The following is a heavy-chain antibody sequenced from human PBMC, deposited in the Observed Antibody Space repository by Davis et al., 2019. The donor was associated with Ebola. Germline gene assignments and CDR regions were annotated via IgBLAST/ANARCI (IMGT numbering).Heavy chain of an antibody. J-gene: IGHJ6*04. CDR3: ARGGGIAARSAYYGMDV. V-gene: IGHV3-66*01. CDR2: IYSGGST. D-gene: IGHD6-6*01. Sequence: GESLKISCAASGFTVSSNYMSWVRQAPGKGLEWVSVIYSGGSTYYADSVKGRFTISRDNSKNTLYLQMNSLRAEDTAVYYCARGGGIAARSAYYGMDVWGKGTTVTVSS. CDR1: GFTVSSNY.